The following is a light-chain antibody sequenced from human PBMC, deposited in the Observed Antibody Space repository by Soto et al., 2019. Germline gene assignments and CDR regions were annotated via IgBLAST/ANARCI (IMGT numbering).Light chain of an antibody. CDR2: DAS. CDR1: QSVSSSY. Sequence: EIVLTQSPGTLSLSPGERATLSCRASQSVSSSYLAWYHQKPGQAPRLLIYDASSRATGIPDRFSGSGSGTDFTLTISRLEPEDFAVYYCQQYASSPRTFGQGTKVDIK. V-gene: IGKV3-20*01. J-gene: IGKJ1*01. CDR3: QQYASSPRT.